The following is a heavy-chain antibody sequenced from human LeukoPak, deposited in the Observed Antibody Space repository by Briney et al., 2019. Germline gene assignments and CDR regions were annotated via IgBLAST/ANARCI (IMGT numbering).Heavy chain of an antibody. J-gene: IGHJ4*02. CDR1: GYSFTSYW. D-gene: IGHD3-10*01. Sequence: GESLKISCKGSGYSFTSYWIGWVRQMPGKGLEWMGIIYPGDSDTRYSPSFQGQVTISADKSTSTAYLQWTSLKASDTAMYYCARERKGAVRGSEFDYWGQGTLVTVSS. CDR2: IYPGDSDT. CDR3: ARERKGAVRGSEFDY. V-gene: IGHV5-51*01.